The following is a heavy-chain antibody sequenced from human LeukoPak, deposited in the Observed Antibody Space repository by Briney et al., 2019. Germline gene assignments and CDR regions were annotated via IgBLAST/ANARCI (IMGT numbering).Heavy chain of an antibody. V-gene: IGHV4-59*12. J-gene: IGHJ4*02. CDR3: ARGRDFWSGYRSRSFDY. D-gene: IGHD3-3*01. CDR1: GGFISSYY. CDR2: IDYSGST. Sequence: PSETLSPTCTVSGGFISSYYWSWIRQPPGKGLEWIGYIDYSGSTNYNPSLKSRVTISVDTSKNQFSLKLSSVTAADTAVYYCARGRDFWSGYRSRSFDYWGQGTLVTVSS.